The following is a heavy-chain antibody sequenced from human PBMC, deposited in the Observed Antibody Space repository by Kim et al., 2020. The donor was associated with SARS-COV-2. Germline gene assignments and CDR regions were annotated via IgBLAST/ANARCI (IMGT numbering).Heavy chain of an antibody. CDR3: ARDSYQTTVTTDYYYYGMDV. CDR1: GFTVSSNY. Sequence: GGSLRLSCAASGFTVSSNYMSWVRQAPGKGLEWVSVIYSGGSTYYADSVKGRFTISRDNSKNTLYLQMNSLRAEDTAVYYCARDSYQTTVTTDYYYYGMDVWGQGTTVTVSS. V-gene: IGHV3-53*01. D-gene: IGHD4-4*01. J-gene: IGHJ6*02. CDR2: IYSGGST.